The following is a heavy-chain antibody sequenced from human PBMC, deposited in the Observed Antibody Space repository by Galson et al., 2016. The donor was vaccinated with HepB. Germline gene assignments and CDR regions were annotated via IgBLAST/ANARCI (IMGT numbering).Heavy chain of an antibody. D-gene: IGHD7-27*01. J-gene: IGHJ4*02. Sequence: SVKVSCKASGYTFTGYYLHWVRQAPGQGLEWMAWINPDSGVTKSSQKFQGRVTLTRDTSISTAYMGLSSLRSDDTAVFYCARVPSTGDFDYWGQGTLVTVSS. CDR1: GYTFTGYY. CDR3: ARVPSTGDFDY. V-gene: IGHV1-2*02. CDR2: INPDSGVT.